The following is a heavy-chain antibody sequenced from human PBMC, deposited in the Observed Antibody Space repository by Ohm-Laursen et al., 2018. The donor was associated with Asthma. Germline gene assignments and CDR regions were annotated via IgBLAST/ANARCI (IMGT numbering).Heavy chain of an antibody. CDR3: AKDVFAGPNVVVVTAADC. CDR2: ISSDGSNK. Sequence: SLRLSCAASGFTFSSYAMHWVRQAPGKGLEWVAVISSDGSNKYDADSVKGRFAISRDNPKNILYLQMNSLRADDTAVYFCAKDVFAGPNVVVVTAADCWGQGTLVTVSA. CDR1: GFTFSSYA. J-gene: IGHJ4*02. D-gene: IGHD2-21*02. V-gene: IGHV3-30*09.